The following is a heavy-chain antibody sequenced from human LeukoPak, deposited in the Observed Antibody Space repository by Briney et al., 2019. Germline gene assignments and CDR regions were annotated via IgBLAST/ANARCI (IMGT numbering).Heavy chain of an antibody. D-gene: IGHD4-11*01. CDR2: IYHSGST. CDR1: GYSISRGYY. V-gene: IGHV4-38-2*01. CDR3: ARQYDP. J-gene: IGHJ5*02. Sequence: SETLSLTCAVSGYSISRGYYRGWIRQPPGKGLEWIGSIYHSGSTYYNPSLKSRVTISVDTSKNQFYLKLSSVTAADTAVYYCARQYDPWGQGTLVTVSS.